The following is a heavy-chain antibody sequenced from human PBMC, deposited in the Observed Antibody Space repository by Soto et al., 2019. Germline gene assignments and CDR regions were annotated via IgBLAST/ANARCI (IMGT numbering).Heavy chain of an antibody. Sequence: VQLVQSGSEVITPGSSVTVSCKASGTTFSSYDINWVRQAPGQGLEWMGGIIPTFGLPNYSQKFQDRLTSTADESPTTAYMDLSSLTSEDTAIYFCAGRDGYTTWGQGTLVTVSA. CDR2: IIPTFGLP. D-gene: IGHD5-12*01. J-gene: IGHJ5*02. V-gene: IGHV1-69*01. CDR3: AGRDGYTT. CDR1: GTTFSSYD.